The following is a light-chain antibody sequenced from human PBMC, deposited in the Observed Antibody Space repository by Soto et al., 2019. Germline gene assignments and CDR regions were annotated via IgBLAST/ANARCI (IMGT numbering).Light chain of an antibody. CDR2: EVS. Sequence: QSALTQPASASGSPGQSVTISCTGTSSDVGGYNYVSWYQQHPGKAPKLMIYEVSNRPSGVSNRFSGSKSGNTASLTISGLQTEDEADYYCSSYAGSNTLVFGGGTKLTVL. CDR1: SSDVGGYNY. V-gene: IGLV2-14*01. CDR3: SSYAGSNTLV. J-gene: IGLJ3*02.